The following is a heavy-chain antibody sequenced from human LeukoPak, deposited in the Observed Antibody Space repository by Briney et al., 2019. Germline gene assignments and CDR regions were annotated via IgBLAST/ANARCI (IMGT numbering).Heavy chain of an antibody. CDR1: GGSISSSSYY. Sequence: SETLSLTCTVSGGSISSSSYYWGWIRQPPGKGLERIGSIYYSGSTYYNPSLKSRVTISVDTSKNQFSLKLSSVTAADTAVYYCARTAGYSYGYYYYYYYMDVWGKGTTVTVSS. V-gene: IGHV4-39*01. CDR2: IYYSGST. J-gene: IGHJ6*03. CDR3: ARTAGYSYGYYYYYYYMDV. D-gene: IGHD5-18*01.